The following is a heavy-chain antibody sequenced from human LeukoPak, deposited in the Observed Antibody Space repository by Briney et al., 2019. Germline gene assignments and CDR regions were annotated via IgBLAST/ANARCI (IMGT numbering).Heavy chain of an antibody. CDR3: ARDVPYGATTLDY. CDR2: ISSSSSYI. Sequence: GGSLRLSCAASGFTFSSYAMSWVRQAPGKGLEWVSSISSSSSYIYYADSVKGRFTISRDNAKNSLDLQMNSLRAEDTAVYYCARDVPYGATTLDYWGQGTLVTVSS. V-gene: IGHV3-21*01. D-gene: IGHD4/OR15-4a*01. CDR1: GFTFSSYA. J-gene: IGHJ4*02.